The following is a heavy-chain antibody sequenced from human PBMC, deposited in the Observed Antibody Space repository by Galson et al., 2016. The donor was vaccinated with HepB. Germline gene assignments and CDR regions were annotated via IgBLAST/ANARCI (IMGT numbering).Heavy chain of an antibody. CDR3: ARDLMSPYNWFDP. V-gene: IGHV3-74*01. CDR1: GFTFSSYW. Sequence: SLRLSCAASGFTFSSYWMHWVRQAPGQGLVWVSRISSDGSSTSYADSVKGRFTISRDTAKNTLYLQMNSLRAEDTAVYYCARDLMSPYNWFDPWGQGALVTVSS. J-gene: IGHJ5*02. CDR2: ISSDGSST.